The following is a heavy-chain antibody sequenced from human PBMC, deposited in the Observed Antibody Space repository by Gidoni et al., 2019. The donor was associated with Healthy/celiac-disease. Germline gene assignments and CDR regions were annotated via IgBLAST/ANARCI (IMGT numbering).Heavy chain of an antibody. D-gene: IGHD1-26*01. Sequence: EVQLVESGGGLVQPGRSLRLSCAASGFTFDDYAMHWVRQAPGKGLEWVSGISWNSGSIGYADAVKGRFTISRDNAKNSLYLQMNSLRAEDTALYYCAKDERTTWLVYSGSYGDSAFDIWGQGTMVTVSS. CDR2: ISWNSGSI. CDR3: AKDERTTWLVYSGSYGDSAFDI. J-gene: IGHJ3*02. V-gene: IGHV3-9*01. CDR1: GFTFDDYA.